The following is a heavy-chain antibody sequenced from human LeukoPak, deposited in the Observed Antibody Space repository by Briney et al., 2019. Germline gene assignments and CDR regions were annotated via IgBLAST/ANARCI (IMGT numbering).Heavy chain of an antibody. D-gene: IGHD6-13*01. CDR3: AKDLRRGIAAALAYYFDY. CDR1: GFTFSSYG. Sequence: PGGSLRLSCAASGFTFSSYGMHWVRQAPGKGLEWVAFIRYDGSNKYYADSVKGRSTISRDNSKNTLYLQMNSLRAEDTAVYYCAKDLRRGIAAALAYYFDYWGQGTLVTVSS. V-gene: IGHV3-30*02. J-gene: IGHJ4*02. CDR2: IRYDGSNK.